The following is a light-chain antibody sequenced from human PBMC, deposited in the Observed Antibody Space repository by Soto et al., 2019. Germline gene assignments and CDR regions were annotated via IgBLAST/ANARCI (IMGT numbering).Light chain of an antibody. Sequence: IVLTQSPGTLSLSPGERATLSCRASQSVGSNFLAWYQQKPGQAPRLLIYDASNRATGIPARFSGSGSGTDFTLTISSLEPEDFAVYYCQQRSNWPWTFGQGTKVEIK. CDR2: DAS. V-gene: IGKV3-11*01. CDR1: QSVGSN. CDR3: QQRSNWPWT. J-gene: IGKJ1*01.